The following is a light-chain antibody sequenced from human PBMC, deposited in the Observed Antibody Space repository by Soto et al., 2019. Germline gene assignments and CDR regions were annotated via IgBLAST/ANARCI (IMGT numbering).Light chain of an antibody. CDR2: GAS. CDR3: QRYGSSPYT. V-gene: IGKV3-20*01. J-gene: IGKJ2*01. Sequence: EIVLTQSPGTLSLSPGERATISCRASESVSSSYLAWYQQKPGQAPRLLIYGASSRVTGIPDRFSGSGSGTDFSLTISRVEPEDFAVYYCQRYGSSPYTFGQGTKLEIK. CDR1: ESVSSSY.